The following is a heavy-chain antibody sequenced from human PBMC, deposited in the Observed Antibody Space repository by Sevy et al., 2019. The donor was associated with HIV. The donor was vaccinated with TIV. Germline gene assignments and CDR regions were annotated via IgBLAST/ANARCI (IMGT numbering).Heavy chain of an antibody. D-gene: IGHD3-22*01. J-gene: IGHJ4*02. CDR3: ATTKDYYESSGSPFDY. Sequence: ASVKVSCKVSGYTLTQLSMHWVRQAPGKGLEWMGSFDPEDGETLYAQKFQGRVTITEDTSTDTAYMELSSLRSEDTAIYYCATTKDYYESSGSPFDYWGQGTLVTVSS. CDR1: GYTLTQLS. CDR2: FDPEDGET. V-gene: IGHV1-24*01.